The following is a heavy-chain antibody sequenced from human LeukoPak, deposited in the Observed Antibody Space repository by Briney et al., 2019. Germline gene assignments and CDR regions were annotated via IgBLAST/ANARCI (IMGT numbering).Heavy chain of an antibody. CDR3: ARDRVIRAFDF. CDR1: GYMFTNYG. J-gene: IGHJ3*01. CDR2: ISASNGYT. Sequence: ASVTVSCKASGYMFTNYGISWVRQAPGQGLEWMGRISASNGYTNYAQKLQGRVTMTTDTSTSTAYMELRSLRSDDTAVYYCARDRVIRAFDFWGQGTMVTVSS. V-gene: IGHV1-18*01.